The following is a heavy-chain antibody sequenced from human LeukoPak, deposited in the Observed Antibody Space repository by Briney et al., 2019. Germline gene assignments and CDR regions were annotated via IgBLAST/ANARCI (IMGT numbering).Heavy chain of an antibody. V-gene: IGHV4-61*02. CDR3: ARGWVPQGFYFYYYMDV. CDR2: IYTSGST. Sequence: NSSETLSLTCTVSGGSISSGSYYWHWIRQPAGKGLEWIGRIYTSGSTNYNPSLKSRVTISVDTSKNQFSLKLSSVTAADTAVYYCARGWVPQGFYFYYYMDVWGKGTTVTISS. J-gene: IGHJ6*03. D-gene: IGHD5-24*01. CDR1: GGSISSGSYY.